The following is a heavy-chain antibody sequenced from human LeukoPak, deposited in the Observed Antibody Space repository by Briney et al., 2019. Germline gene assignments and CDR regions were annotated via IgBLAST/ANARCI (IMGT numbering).Heavy chain of an antibody. CDR2: ISSSGGTK. D-gene: IGHD3-10*01. CDR3: ARDGHAYGHGSPHY. CDR1: GGSFSGYY. Sequence: LSLTCAVYGGSFSGYYWSWIRQAPGKGLEWVSYISSSGGTKYYADSVKGRFTISRDNAKNSYLQLNSLRAEDTAVYYCARDGHAYGHGSPHYWGQGTLVTVSS. V-gene: IGHV3-11*01. J-gene: IGHJ4*02.